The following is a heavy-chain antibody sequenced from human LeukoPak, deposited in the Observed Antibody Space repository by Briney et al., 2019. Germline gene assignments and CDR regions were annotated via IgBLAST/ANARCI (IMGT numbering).Heavy chain of an antibody. V-gene: IGHV1-69*05. CDR2: IIPFLDTS. D-gene: IGHD5-12*01. CDR3: ARAQAGNYDWPLDL. J-gene: IGHJ5*02. CDR1: GGTFSKYA. Sequence: SVKVSCKASGGTFSKYALRWVRQAPGQGLEWMGAIIPFLDTSNYPPKFQDRVTITTDESTSTAYMDLSSLRSDDTAVYYCARAQAGNYDWPLDLWGQGTLVTVSS.